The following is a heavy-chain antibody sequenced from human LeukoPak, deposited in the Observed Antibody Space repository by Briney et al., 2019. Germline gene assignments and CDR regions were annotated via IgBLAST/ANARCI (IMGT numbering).Heavy chain of an antibody. CDR3: AREGSGWYGNFDY. D-gene: IGHD6-19*01. CDR2: INPDSGGT. V-gene: IGHV1-2*02. J-gene: IGHJ4*02. CDR1: AYTFTGYY. Sequence: GASVKASCKASAYTFTGYYMHWVRQAPGQGLEWMGWINPDSGGTNYAQKFQGRVTMTRDTSISTAYMEVSRLRSDDTAVYYCAREGSGWYGNFDYWGQGTLATVSS.